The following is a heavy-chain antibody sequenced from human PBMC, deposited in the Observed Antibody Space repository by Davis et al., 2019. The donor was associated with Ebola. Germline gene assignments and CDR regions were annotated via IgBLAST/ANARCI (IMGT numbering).Heavy chain of an antibody. CDR3: GAGIAAGGFDI. D-gene: IGHD6-13*01. CDR2: IIPIFGTA. Sequence: SVKVSCKASGGTFSSYAISWVRQAPGQGLEWMGGIIPIFGTANYAQKFQGRVTITADESTSTAYMELSSLRSEDTAVYYCGAGIAAGGFDIWGQGTMVTVSS. J-gene: IGHJ3*02. CDR1: GGTFSSYA. V-gene: IGHV1-69*13.